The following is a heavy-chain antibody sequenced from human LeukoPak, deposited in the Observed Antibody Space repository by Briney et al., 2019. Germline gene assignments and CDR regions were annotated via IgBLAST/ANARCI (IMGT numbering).Heavy chain of an antibody. Sequence: SETLSLTCTVSGGSISSSSYYWGWIRQPPGKGLEWIGSIYYSGSTYYNPSLKSRVTISVDTSKNQFSLKLSSVTAADTAVYYCARGSSWPSYYYYGMDVWGQGTTVTVSS. J-gene: IGHJ6*01. CDR2: IYYSGST. CDR3: ARGSSWPSYYYYGMDV. D-gene: IGHD6-13*01. V-gene: IGHV4-39*07. CDR1: GGSISSSSYY.